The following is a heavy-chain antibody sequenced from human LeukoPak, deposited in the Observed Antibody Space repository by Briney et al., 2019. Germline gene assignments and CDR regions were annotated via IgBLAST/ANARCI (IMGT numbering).Heavy chain of an antibody. V-gene: IGHV3-21*01. J-gene: IGHJ4*02. CDR3: ARTYCSGGSCHPRGYYFDY. D-gene: IGHD2-15*01. CDR1: GFTFSSYS. CDR2: ISSSSSYI. Sequence: GGSLRLSCAASGFTFSSYSMNWVRQAPGKGLEWVSSISSSSSYIYYADSVKGRSTISRDNAKNSLYLQMNSLRAEDTAVYYCARTYCSGGSCHPRGYYFDYWGQGTLVTVSS.